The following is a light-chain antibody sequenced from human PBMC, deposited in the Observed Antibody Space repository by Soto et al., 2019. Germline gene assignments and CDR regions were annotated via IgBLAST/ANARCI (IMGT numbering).Light chain of an antibody. J-gene: IGLJ3*02. CDR2: EVS. V-gene: IGLV2-14*01. CDR3: SSFTNSLTLV. CDR1: SSDIGNYNY. Sequence: QSALTQPASVSGSPGQSIAISCTGTSSDIGNYNYVSWYQQHPGKAPKLIIYEVSNRPSGVSNRFSGSNSGNTASLTISGLQADDEADYYCSSFTNSLTLVFGGGTKLTVL.